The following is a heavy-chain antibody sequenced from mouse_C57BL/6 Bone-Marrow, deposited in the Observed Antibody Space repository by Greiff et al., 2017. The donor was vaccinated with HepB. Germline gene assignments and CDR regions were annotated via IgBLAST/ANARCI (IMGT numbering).Heavy chain of an antibody. Sequence: EVQLQESGPGLVKPSQTVFLTCTVTGISITTGNYRWSWIRQFPGNKLEWIGYIYYSGTITYNPSLTSRTTITRDTPKNQFFLEMNSLTAEDTATYSGAREGAGYYLYWYFDVWGTGTTVTVSS. CDR1: GISITTGNYR. CDR2: IYYSGTI. J-gene: IGHJ1*03. V-gene: IGHV3-5*01. D-gene: IGHD2-3*01. CDR3: AREGAGYYLYWYFDV.